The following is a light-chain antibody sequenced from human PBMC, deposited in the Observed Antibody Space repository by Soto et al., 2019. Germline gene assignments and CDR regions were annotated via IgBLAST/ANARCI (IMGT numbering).Light chain of an antibody. V-gene: IGKV3-15*01. Sequence: IVMTQSPATLSVSPGERATLSCRAGQTIYSNVAWYQQRPGQAPRLLIYRASTRATGVPARFSGSGSGADFTLTISSLEPEDSAVYYCQQRNIWPPVTFGQGTRLEI. J-gene: IGKJ5*01. CDR1: QTIYSN. CDR2: RAS. CDR3: QQRNIWPPVT.